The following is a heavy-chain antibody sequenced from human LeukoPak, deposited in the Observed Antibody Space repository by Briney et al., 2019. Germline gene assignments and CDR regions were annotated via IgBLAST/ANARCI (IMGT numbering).Heavy chain of an antibody. CDR3: ATLQSSGYDYSDY. Sequence: PSETLSLTCTVSGGSISSDYWSWIRQPPGKGLEWIGYIYYSGSTNYNPSLKSRVTMSVDTSKNQFSLKLSSVTAADTAIYYCATLQSSGYDYSDYWGQGILVTVSS. D-gene: IGHD3-22*01. CDR1: GGSISSDY. J-gene: IGHJ4*02. CDR2: IYYSGST. V-gene: IGHV4-59*08.